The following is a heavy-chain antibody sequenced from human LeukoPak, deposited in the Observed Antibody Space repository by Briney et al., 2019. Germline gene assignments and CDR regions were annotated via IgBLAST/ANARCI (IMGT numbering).Heavy chain of an antibody. CDR2: IIPVFGIA. CDR1: GDTFSSYA. J-gene: IGHJ4*02. V-gene: IGHV1-69*04. CDR3: ARDPE. Sequence: GSSVKVSCKASGDTFSSYAISWVRQAPGQGLEWMGTIIPVFGIAYYAQRFQGRVTITADKSTSTAYMGLSSLRSEDTAVYYCARDPEWGQGTLVTVSS.